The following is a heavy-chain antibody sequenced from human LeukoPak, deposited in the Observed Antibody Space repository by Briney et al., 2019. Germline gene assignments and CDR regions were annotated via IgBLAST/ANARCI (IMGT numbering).Heavy chain of an antibody. V-gene: IGHV3-23*01. D-gene: IGHD2/OR15-2a*01. Sequence: PGGSLRLSCAASGFTFSSYAMSWVHQAPGKGLEWVSAISGSGGSTYYADSVKGRFTISRDNSKNTLYLQMNSLRAEDTAVYYCAKDVRRSFYYFDYWGQGTLVTVSS. CDR2: ISGSGGST. J-gene: IGHJ4*02. CDR3: AKDVRRSFYYFDY. CDR1: GFTFSSYA.